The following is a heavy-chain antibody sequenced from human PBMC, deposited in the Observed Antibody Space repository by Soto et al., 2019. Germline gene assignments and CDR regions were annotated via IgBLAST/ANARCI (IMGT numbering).Heavy chain of an antibody. V-gene: IGHV4-59*01. CDR3: ARVSPLGIYGMDV. CDR1: GGSISSYY. J-gene: IGHJ6*02. D-gene: IGHD2-15*01. Sequence: PSETLSLTCTVSGGSISSYYWSWIRQPPGKGLEWIGYIYYSGSTNYNPSLKSRVTISVDTSKNQFSLKLSSVTAADTAVYYCARVSPLGIYGMDVWGQGTTVTVSS. CDR2: IYYSGST.